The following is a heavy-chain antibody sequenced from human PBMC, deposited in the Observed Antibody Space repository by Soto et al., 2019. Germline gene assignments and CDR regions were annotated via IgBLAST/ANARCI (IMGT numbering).Heavy chain of an antibody. CDR1: GFTFSSYA. V-gene: IGHV3-30-3*01. J-gene: IGHJ6*02. CDR2: ISYDGSNK. Sequence: GSLRLSCAASGFTFSSYAMHWVRQAPGKGLEWVAVISYDGSNKYYADSVKGRFTISRENSKNTRYLQMNSLRAEETAVYYCARERQVEMATTRIRIYYYGMDVWGQGTTVTVSS. D-gene: IGHD5-12*01. CDR3: ARERQVEMATTRIRIYYYGMDV.